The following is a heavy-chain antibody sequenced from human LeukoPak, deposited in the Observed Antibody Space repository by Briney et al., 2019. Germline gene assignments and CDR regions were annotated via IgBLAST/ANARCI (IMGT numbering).Heavy chain of an antibody. J-gene: IGHJ4*02. CDR2: ISSSSSYT. CDR3: ARLYGDYVSGY. CDR1: GFTFSDYY. D-gene: IGHD4-17*01. Sequence: KTGGSLRLSCAASGFTFSDYYMSWIRQAPGKGLEWVSYISSSSSYTNYADSVKGRFTISRENAKNSLYLQMNSLRAEDTAVYYCARLYGDYVSGYWGQGTLVTVSS. V-gene: IGHV3-11*06.